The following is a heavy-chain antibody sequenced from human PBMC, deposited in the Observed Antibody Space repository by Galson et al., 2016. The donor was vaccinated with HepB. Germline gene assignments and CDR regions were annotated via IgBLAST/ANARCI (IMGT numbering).Heavy chain of an antibody. CDR1: GFTFIAHW. V-gene: IGHV3-7*01. D-gene: IGHD3-10*01. CDR3: AREMTRSYFY. Sequence: SVRLSCAASGFTFIAHWMNWVRQAPGKGPEWVAIINGDGIVGYYAECVRGRLTISRDNTTNTLYMQMNCLRLDDTAVYYCAREMTRSYFYWGQGTLVTVSS. J-gene: IGHJ4*02. CDR2: INGDGIVG.